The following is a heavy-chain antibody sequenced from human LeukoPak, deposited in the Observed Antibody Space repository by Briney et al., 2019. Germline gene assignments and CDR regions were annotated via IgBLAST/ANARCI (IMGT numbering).Heavy chain of an antibody. V-gene: IGHV3-30*02. J-gene: IGHJ4*02. Sequence: PGGSLRLSCAASGFTFSSYGMHWVRQAPGKGLEWVAFIRYDGSNKYYADSVKGRFTISRDNSKNTLYLQMNSLRAEDTAVYYCANLTPFQSRIDYWGQGTLVTVSS. CDR3: ANLTPFQSRIDY. CDR2: IRYDGSNK. D-gene: IGHD3-16*01. CDR1: GFTFSSYG.